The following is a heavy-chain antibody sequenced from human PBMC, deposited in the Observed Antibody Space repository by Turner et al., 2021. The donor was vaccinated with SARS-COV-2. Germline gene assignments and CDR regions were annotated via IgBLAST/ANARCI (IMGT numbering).Heavy chain of an antibody. V-gene: IGHV3-23*01. CDR3: AKGYSPDY. Sequence: EVQLLESGGGLVQPGGSLRLSCAASGFPFNSDAMSWVRQVPGKGLEWVSAISGSGGSTYYADSVKGRFTISRDNSKNTLYLQMNSLRAEDTAVYYCAKGYSPDYWGQGTLVTVSS. D-gene: IGHD4-4*01. J-gene: IGHJ4*02. CDR1: GFPFNSDA. CDR2: ISGSGGST.